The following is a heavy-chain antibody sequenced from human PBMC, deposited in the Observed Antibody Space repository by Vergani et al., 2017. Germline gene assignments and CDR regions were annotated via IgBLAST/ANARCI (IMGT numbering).Heavy chain of an antibody. CDR3: ARWGNEKMLDS. V-gene: IGHV3-33*01. Sequence: QVQSVESEGGVVQPGRSLTLSCVASGFTFSSHGMHWARQAPGKGLEWVAVIWYDGSNKYYGDSVKGRFTISRDNSKNTLYLQMNSLRVEDTAVYYCARWGNEKMLDSWGRGTLVTVSS. CDR1: GFTFSSHG. D-gene: IGHD1-1*01. CDR2: IWYDGSNK. J-gene: IGHJ5*01.